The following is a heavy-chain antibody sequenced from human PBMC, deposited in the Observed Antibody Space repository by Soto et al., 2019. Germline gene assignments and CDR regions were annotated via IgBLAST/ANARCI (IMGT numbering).Heavy chain of an antibody. V-gene: IGHV4-59*01. CDR2: IYYSGST. J-gene: IGHJ3*02. CDR1: GGSISSYY. CDR3: ARAPGYCSGGSCRFPDAFDI. D-gene: IGHD2-15*01. Sequence: PSETLSLTCTVSGGSISSYYWSWIRQPPGKGLEWIGYIYYSGSTTYNPSLKSRVTISVDTSKNNFSLKLSSVTAADTAVYYCARAPGYCSGGSCRFPDAFDIWGQGTMVTVSS.